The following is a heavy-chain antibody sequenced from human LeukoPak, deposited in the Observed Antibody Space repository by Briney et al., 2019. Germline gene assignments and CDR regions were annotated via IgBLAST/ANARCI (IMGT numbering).Heavy chain of an antibody. V-gene: IGHV1-18*01. CDR1: GYTCTSYG. CDR2: ISAYNGNT. D-gene: IGHD1-7*01. J-gene: IGHJ5*02. Sequence: ASVKVSCKASGYTCTSYGISWVRQAPGQGLEWMGWISAYNGNTNYAQKLQGRVTMTTDTSTSTAYMELRSLRSDDTAVYYCARLITGTTEALVGWFDPWGQGTLVTVSS. CDR3: ARLITGTTEALVGWFDP.